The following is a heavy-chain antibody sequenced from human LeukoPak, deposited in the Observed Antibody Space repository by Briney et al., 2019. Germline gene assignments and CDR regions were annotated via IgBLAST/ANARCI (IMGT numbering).Heavy chain of an antibody. J-gene: IGHJ3*02. CDR1: GGSISSYY. D-gene: IGHD2-2*01. Sequence: SETLSLTCTVSGGSISSYYWSWIRQPPGKGLEWIGYIYYSGSTNYNPSLKSRVTISVDTSKNQFSLKLSSVTAADTAVYYCARRGVVVVPAARWDAFDIWGQGTMVTVSS. V-gene: IGHV4-59*01. CDR2: IYYSGST. CDR3: ARRGVVVVPAARWDAFDI.